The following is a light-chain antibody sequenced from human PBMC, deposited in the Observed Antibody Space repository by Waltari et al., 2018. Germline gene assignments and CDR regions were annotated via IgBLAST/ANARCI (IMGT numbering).Light chain of an antibody. CDR2: EVS. CDR3: SSYTSSSTLDVV. CDR1: SSGVGGYHY. V-gene: IGLV2-14*01. Sequence: QSALTQPASVSGSPGPSITISCTGTSSGVGGYHYVSWYQQHPGKAPKLMIYEVSNRPSGVSNRFSGSKSGNTASLTISGLQAEDEADYYCSSYTSSSTLDVVFGGGTKLTVL. J-gene: IGLJ2*01.